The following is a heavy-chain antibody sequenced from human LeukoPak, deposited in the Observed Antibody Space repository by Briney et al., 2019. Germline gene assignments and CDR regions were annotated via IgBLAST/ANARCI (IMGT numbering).Heavy chain of an antibody. CDR1: GYTFTSYG. Sequence: GASVKVSCKASGYTFTSYGISWVRQAPGQGLEWMGWISAYNGNTNYAQKLQGRVTMTTDTSTSTAYMELRSLRSDDTAVYYCARDLVWFGELLSSGAYFDYWGQGTLVTVSS. CDR2: ISAYNGNT. CDR3: ARDLVWFGELLSSGAYFDY. D-gene: IGHD3-10*01. J-gene: IGHJ4*02. V-gene: IGHV1-18*01.